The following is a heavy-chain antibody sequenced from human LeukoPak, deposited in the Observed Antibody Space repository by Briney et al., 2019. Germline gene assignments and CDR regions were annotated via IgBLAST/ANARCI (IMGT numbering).Heavy chain of an antibody. CDR1: GFTFSSYA. V-gene: IGHV3-23*01. J-gene: IGHJ4*02. Sequence: GGSLRLSCAASGFTFSSYAMSWVRQAPGKGLEWVSAISGSGGSTYYADSVKGRFTISRDNSKNTLYLQMNSLRAEDTAVYYCAKDWGFYSSSRHYGDYERDYWGQGTLVTVSS. D-gene: IGHD4-17*01. CDR2: ISGSGGST. CDR3: AKDWGFYSSSRHYGDYERDY.